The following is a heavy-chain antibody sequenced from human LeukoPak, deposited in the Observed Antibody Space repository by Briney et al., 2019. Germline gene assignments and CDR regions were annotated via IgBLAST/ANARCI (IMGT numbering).Heavy chain of an antibody. CDR2: IIPIFGTA. Sequence: GSSVKVSCKASGGTFSSYAISWVRQAPGQGLEWMGRIIPIFGTANYAQKFQGRVTITTDESTSTAYMELSSLRSEDTAVYYCVSRQYYDSSGEIDYWGQGTLVTVSS. CDR3: VSRQYYDSSGEIDY. V-gene: IGHV1-69*05. D-gene: IGHD3-22*01. J-gene: IGHJ4*02. CDR1: GGTFSSYA.